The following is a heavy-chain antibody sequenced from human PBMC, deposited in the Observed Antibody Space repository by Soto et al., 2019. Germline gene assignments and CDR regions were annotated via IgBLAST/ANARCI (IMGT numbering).Heavy chain of an antibody. CDR1: GGSFSGYY. D-gene: IGHD4-17*01. J-gene: IGHJ4*02. CDR2: INHSGST. Sequence: SETLSLTCAVYGGSFSGYYWGWIRQPPGKGLEWIGEINHSGSTNYNPSLKSLVTISVDTSKNQFSLKLSSVTAADTAVYYCASTVTPYWGQGTRVTVSS. V-gene: IGHV4-34*01. CDR3: ASTVTPY.